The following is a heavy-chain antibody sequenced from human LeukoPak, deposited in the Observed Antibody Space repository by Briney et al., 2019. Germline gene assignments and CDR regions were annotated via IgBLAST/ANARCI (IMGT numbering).Heavy chain of an antibody. J-gene: IGHJ4*02. CDR3: ARSYDSSGYPLYLAY. D-gene: IGHD3-22*01. CDR2: IYTSGST. CDR1: GGSISSYY. V-gene: IGHV4-4*07. Sequence: SETLSLTCTVSGGSISSYYWSWIRQPAGTGLEWIGRIYTSGSTNYNPSLKSRVTMSVDTSKNQFSLKLSSVTAADTAVYYCARSYDSSGYPLYLAYWGQGTLVTVSS.